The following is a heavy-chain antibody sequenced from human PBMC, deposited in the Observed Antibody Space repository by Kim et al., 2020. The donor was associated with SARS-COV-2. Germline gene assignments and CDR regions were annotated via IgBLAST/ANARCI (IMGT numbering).Heavy chain of an antibody. CDR2: ISGSGGST. J-gene: IGHJ5*02. Sequence: GGSLRLSCAASGFTFSSYAMSWVRQAPGKGLGWVSAISGSGGSTYYADSVKGRFTISRDNSKNTLYLQMNSLRAEDTAVYYCAKDSGYVSRFDPWGQGTLVTVSS. D-gene: IGHD5-12*01. V-gene: IGHV3-23*01. CDR3: AKDSGYVSRFDP. CDR1: GFTFSSYA.